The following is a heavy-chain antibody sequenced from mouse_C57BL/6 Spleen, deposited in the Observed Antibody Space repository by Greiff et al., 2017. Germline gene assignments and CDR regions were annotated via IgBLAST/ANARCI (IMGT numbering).Heavy chain of an antibody. CDR2: IWSGGST. CDR1: GFSLTSYG. J-gene: IGHJ2*01. V-gene: IGHV2-2*01. Sequence: VQLQESGPGLVQPSQSLSITCTVSGFSLTSYGVHWVRQSPGKGLEWLGVIWSGGSTDYNAAFISRLSISKDNSKSQVFFKMNSLQADDTAIYYCARGDCGNFDYWGQGTTLTVSS. CDR3: ARGDCGNFDY. D-gene: IGHD2-1*01.